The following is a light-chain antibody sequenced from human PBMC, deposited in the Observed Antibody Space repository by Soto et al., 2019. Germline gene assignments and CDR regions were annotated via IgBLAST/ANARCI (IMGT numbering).Light chain of an antibody. Sequence: EIVLTQSPGTLSLSSGERATLSCMASQSVSSSYLAWYQQKPGQAPRLLVYATSSRATGIPDRFSGSGSGTDLTLTISRLEPEEFAVYYCQQYGSSSFTFGQGTKLEIK. CDR3: QQYGSSSFT. J-gene: IGKJ2*01. V-gene: IGKV3-20*01. CDR2: ATS. CDR1: QSVSSSY.